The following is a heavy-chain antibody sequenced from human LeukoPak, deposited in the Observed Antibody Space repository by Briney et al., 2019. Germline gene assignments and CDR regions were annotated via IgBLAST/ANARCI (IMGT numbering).Heavy chain of an antibody. CDR3: ARSYYDFWSRNWFDP. J-gene: IGHJ5*02. D-gene: IGHD3-3*01. Sequence: PSETLSLTCAVYGGSFSGYYWSWIRQPPGKGLEWIGEINHSGSTNYNPSLKSRVTISVDTSKNQFSLKLSPVTAADTAVYYCARSYYDFWSRNWFDPWGQGTLVTVSS. V-gene: IGHV4-34*01. CDR1: GGSFSGYY. CDR2: INHSGST.